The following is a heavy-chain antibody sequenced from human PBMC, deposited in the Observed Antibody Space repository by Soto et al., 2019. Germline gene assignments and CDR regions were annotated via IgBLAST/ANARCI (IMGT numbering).Heavy chain of an antibody. J-gene: IGHJ4*02. CDR3: AKESPYTVPAY. CDR1: GFTFSSYA. D-gene: IGHD4-17*01. V-gene: IGHV3-23*01. Sequence: PGGSLRLSCGASGFTFSSYAISWVRQAPGKGLEWVSAISVSGGSTYYADSVKGRFTISRDNSKNTLYLQMNSLRAEDTAVSYCAKESPYTVPAYWGQGTLVTVHS. CDR2: ISVSGGST.